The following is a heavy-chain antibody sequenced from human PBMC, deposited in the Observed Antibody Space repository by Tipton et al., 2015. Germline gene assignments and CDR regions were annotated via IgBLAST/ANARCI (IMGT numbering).Heavy chain of an antibody. V-gene: IGHV4-39*07. Sequence: TLSLTCTVSGGSISSTTYYWGWIRQPPGKGLQWIGSVYFGGYTCYNPSLESRVTISVDTSKNQFSLELTSVAAADTAIYYCARSQTLVPISPFGYWGQGTLVTVSS. D-gene: IGHD6-6*01. CDR1: GGSISSTTYY. J-gene: IGHJ4*02. CDR2: VYFGGYT. CDR3: ARSQTLVPISPFGY.